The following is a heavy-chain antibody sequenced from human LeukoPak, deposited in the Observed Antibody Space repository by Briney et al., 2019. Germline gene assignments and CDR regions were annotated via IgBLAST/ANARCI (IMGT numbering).Heavy chain of an antibody. CDR1: GGSISSYY. Sequence: PSETLSLTCTVSGGSISSYYWSWIRQPPGKGLEWIGYIYTSGSTNYNPSLKSRVTISVDTSKNQFSLKLSSVTAADTAVYYCVRHSGRFGQFDYWGQGTLVTVSS. V-gene: IGHV4-4*09. D-gene: IGHD1-26*01. CDR3: VRHSGRFGQFDY. CDR2: IYTSGST. J-gene: IGHJ4*02.